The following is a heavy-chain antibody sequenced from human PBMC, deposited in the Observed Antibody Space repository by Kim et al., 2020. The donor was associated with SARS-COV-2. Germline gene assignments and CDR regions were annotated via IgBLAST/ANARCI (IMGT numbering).Heavy chain of an antibody. CDR2: IYSGGST. CDR1: GFTVSSNY. J-gene: IGHJ4*02. CDR3: AGGSSSSFGSVNYFDY. V-gene: IGHV3-53*01. Sequence: GGSLRLSCAASGFTVSSNYMSWVRQAPGKGLEWVSVIYSGGSTYYADSVKGRFTISRDNSKNTLYLQMNSLRAEDTAVYYCAGGSSSSFGSVNYFDYWGQGTLVTVSS. D-gene: IGHD6-6*01.